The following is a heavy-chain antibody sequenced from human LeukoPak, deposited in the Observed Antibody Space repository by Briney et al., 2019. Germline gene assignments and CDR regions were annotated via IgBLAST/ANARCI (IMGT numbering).Heavy chain of an antibody. D-gene: IGHD6-13*01. CDR2: IYYSGST. V-gene: IGHV4-59*01. J-gene: IGHJ4*02. CDR1: GGSISSYY. CDR3: ASLKGAGTEYYFDY. Sequence: SETLSLTCTVSGGSISSYYWSWIRQPPGKGLEWIGYIYYSGSTNYNSSLKSRVTISVDTSKNQFSLKLSSVTAADTAVYYCASLKGAGTEYYFDYWGQGTLVTVSS.